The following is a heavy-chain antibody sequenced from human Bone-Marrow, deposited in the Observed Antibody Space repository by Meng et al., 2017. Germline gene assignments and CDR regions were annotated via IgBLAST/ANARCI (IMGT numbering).Heavy chain of an antibody. CDR2: INPNSGDT. J-gene: IGHJ4*02. CDR3: VRDENISLGKLFGDY. CDR1: GYSFTAYY. V-gene: IGHV1-2*06. Sequence: QVPLVQSGAGVKEPGASLRVSCKPSGYSFTAYYIHWVRQAPGQGLEWLGHINPNSGDTLYAQKFQGRVSMTGDTSISTAYVELSSLRSDDTAVYYCVRDENISLGKLFGDYWGQGTMVTVSS. D-gene: IGHD2-21*01.